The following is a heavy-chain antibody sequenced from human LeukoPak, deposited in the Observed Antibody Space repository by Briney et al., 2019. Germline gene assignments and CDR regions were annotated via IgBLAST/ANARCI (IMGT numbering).Heavy chain of an antibody. J-gene: IGHJ5*02. Sequence: GKSLRLSCAASGFTFSSYAIHWVRQAPDKGLEWVAVIWYDGRSKYYADSVKGRFTISRDNSKNTLYLQMSSLRAEDTAVYYCVRPGDSANWNNWLDPWGQGTLVTVSS. CDR3: VRPGDSANWNNWLDP. CDR2: IWYDGRSK. CDR1: GFTFSSYA. V-gene: IGHV3-30*04. D-gene: IGHD1-1*01.